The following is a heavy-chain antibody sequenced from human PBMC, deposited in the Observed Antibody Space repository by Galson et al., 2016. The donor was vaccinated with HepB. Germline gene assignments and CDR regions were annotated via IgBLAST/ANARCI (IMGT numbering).Heavy chain of an antibody. CDR3: ARGGYDFWSGYAPSTNWFDP. V-gene: IGHV3-21*01. CDR1: GFTFSTYS. D-gene: IGHD3-3*01. J-gene: IGHJ5*02. Sequence: SLRLSCAASGFTFSTYSMNWVRQAPGKGLEWASSISSSSTYIYYADSVKGRFTISRDNAKNSLYLQMNSLRAGDTAVYYCARGGYDFWSGYAPSTNWFDPWGQGTLVTVSS. CDR2: ISSSSTYI.